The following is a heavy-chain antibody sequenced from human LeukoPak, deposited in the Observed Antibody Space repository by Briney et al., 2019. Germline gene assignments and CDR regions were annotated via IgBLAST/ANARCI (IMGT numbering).Heavy chain of an antibody. CDR2: IYYSGST. D-gene: IGHD3-10*01. V-gene: IGHV4-59*01. CDR3: VRSLYYYGSDSFDI. CDR1: GGSISSYY. Sequence: SETLSLTCTVSGGSISSYYWNWIRQPPGKGLEWIGYIYYSGSTNYNPSLKSRVTISVDTSKTQFSLKLSSVTAADTAVYYCVRSLYYYGSDSFDIWGQGTMVTVSS. J-gene: IGHJ3*02.